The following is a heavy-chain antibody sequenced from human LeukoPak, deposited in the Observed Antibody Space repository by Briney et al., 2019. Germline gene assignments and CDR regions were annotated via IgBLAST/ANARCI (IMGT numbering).Heavy chain of an antibody. CDR1: GFTFSRSW. D-gene: IGHD3-16*01. Sequence: GGSLRLSCAASGFTFSRSWMSWVRQAPGKGLEWVANMNEDGSEKDYVDSVKGRFTISRDNARKSLYLQMSSLRAEDTAVYYCATYSHWVAGDVWGQGTTVTVSS. V-gene: IGHV3-7*01. CDR2: MNEDGSEK. CDR3: ATYSHWVAGDV. J-gene: IGHJ6*02.